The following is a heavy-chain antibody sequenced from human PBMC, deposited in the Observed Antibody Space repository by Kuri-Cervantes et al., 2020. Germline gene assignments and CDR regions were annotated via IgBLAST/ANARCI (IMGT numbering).Heavy chain of an antibody. D-gene: IGHD1-14*01. V-gene: IGHV1-2*02. CDR3: ARSSITQGYYDMDV. CDR2: INPNSGGT. J-gene: IGHJ6*02. CDR1: GYTFTGYY. Sequence: ASVKVSCKASGYTFTGYYMHWVRQAPGQGLEWMGWINPNSGGTNYAQKFQGRVTMARDTSISTAYMELSRLRSDDTAVYYCARSSITQGYYDMDVWGQGTTVTVSS.